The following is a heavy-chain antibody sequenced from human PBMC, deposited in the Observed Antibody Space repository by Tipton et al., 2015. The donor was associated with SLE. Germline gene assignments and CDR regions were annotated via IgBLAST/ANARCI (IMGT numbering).Heavy chain of an antibody. Sequence: LRLSCAASGFTFSSYGMNWVRQAPGKGLEWIGSIYYSGSTFYNPSLESRVSISVDTSKNHLSLKLNSVTAADTAVYYCARGLSGYDYWGQGTLVTVSS. J-gene: IGHJ4*02. D-gene: IGHD5-12*01. CDR2: IYYSGST. V-gene: IGHV4-59*01. CDR1: GFTFSSYG. CDR3: ARGLSGYDY.